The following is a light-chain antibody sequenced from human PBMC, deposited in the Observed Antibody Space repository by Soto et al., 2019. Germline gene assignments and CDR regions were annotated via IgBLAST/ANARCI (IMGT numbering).Light chain of an antibody. Sequence: EIVLTQSPATLSLSPGKRATLSCRASQSVISYLAWYQQKPGQAPRLLIYDASNRATGIPARFSGSGSGTDFTLTISSLQSEDFAVYYCQQYNNWPPITFGQGTRLEIK. CDR3: QQYNNWPPIT. CDR2: DAS. CDR1: QSVISY. V-gene: IGKV3-11*01. J-gene: IGKJ5*01.